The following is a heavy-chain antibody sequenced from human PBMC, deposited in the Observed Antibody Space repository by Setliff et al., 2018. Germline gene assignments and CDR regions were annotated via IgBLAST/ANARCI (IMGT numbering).Heavy chain of an antibody. CDR1: GFTFSSYS. Sequence: AGGSLRLSCAASGFTFSSYSMNWVRQAPGKGLEWVSSISSSSDYIYYADSVRGRFTISRDNAKSSLYLQMNSLRAEDTAVYYCAVLCDISGYYYHDAFDIWGQGTMVTVSS. J-gene: IGHJ3*02. D-gene: IGHD3-22*01. CDR3: AVLCDISGYYYHDAFDI. CDR2: ISSSSDYI. V-gene: IGHV3-21*01.